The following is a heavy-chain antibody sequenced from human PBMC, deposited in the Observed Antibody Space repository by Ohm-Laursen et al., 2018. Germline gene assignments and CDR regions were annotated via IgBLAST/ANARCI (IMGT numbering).Heavy chain of an antibody. CDR3: ARSKLWSNPYFDS. V-gene: IGHV4-59*07. Sequence: SDTLSLTCTVSGGSISSYYWSWIRQPPGKGLEWIGYIYYSGSNNYNPSLKSRVTISVDTSKNQFSLKLSSVTAEDTAVYYCARSKLWSNPYFDSWGQGTLVTVSS. CDR2: IYYSGSN. D-gene: IGHD3-16*01. J-gene: IGHJ4*02. CDR1: GGSISSYY.